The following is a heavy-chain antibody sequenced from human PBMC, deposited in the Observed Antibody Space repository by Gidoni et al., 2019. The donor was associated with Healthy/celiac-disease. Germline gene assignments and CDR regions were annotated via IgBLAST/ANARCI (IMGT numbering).Heavy chain of an antibody. V-gene: IGHV3-23*04. CDR1: GLHFSSNA. CDR3: ARRGRGHRDGYRGSVQQPDY. D-gene: IGHD1-26*01. Sequence: EVQLVESGGGLVQPGGSLSLSCAASGLHFSSNALTWVRQAPGKGLEWVSAISGSGGSTYYADSVKDRFTISRDNSKNSLYLQMNSLRAEDTAVYYCARRGRGHRDGYRGSVQQPDYWGQGTLVTVSS. J-gene: IGHJ4*02. CDR2: ISGSGGST.